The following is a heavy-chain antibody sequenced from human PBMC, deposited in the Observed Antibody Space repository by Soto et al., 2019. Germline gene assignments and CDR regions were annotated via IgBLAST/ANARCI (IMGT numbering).Heavy chain of an antibody. Sequence: GASVKVSCKASGGTFSSYAISWVRQAPGQGLEWMGGIIPIFGTANYAQKFQGRVTITADESTSTAYMELSSLRSEDTAVYYCALARQYYDILTGYYDYWGQGTLVTVSS. CDR1: GGTFSSYA. CDR3: ALARQYYDILTGYYDY. CDR2: IIPIFGTA. V-gene: IGHV1-69*13. D-gene: IGHD3-9*01. J-gene: IGHJ4*02.